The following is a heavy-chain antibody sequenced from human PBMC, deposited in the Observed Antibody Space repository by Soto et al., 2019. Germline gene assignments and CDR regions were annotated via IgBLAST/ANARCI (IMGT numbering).Heavy chain of an antibody. V-gene: IGHV5-51*01. Sequence: PGESLKISCKGSGYSFTSYWIGWVRQMPGKGLEWMGIIYPGDSDTRYSPSFQGQVTISADKSISTAYLQWSSLRAEDTAVYYCAKNPLSQFWSGYLEGNWFDPWGQGTLVTVSS. D-gene: IGHD3-3*01. CDR3: AKNPLSQFWSGYLEGNWFDP. J-gene: IGHJ5*02. CDR2: IYPGDSDT. CDR1: GYSFTSYW.